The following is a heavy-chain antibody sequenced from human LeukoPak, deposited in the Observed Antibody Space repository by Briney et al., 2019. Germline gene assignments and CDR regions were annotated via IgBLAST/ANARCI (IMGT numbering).Heavy chain of an antibody. J-gene: IGHJ3*01. CDR2: IYSGGST. CDR1: GFTVSSNY. CDR3: ASLYYYDSSGDF. Sequence: GGSLRLSCAASGFTVSSNYMSWVRQAPGKGLEWVSVIYSGGSTYYADSVKGRFTISRDNSKNTLYLQMNSLRAEDTAVYYCASLYYYDSSGDFWGQGTMVTVSS. D-gene: IGHD3-22*01. V-gene: IGHV3-66*01.